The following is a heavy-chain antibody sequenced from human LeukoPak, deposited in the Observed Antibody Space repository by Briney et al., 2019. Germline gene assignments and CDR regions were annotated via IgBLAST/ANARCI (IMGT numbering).Heavy chain of an antibody. CDR3: ARKEGGQLVNTRRWFDP. Sequence: SETLSLTCTVSGYSISSGYYWGWIRQPPGKGLEWIGNGYYSGSTYYNPSLKSRVTILLDTSKNQFSLKLSSVTAADTAVYYCARKEGGQLVNTRRWFDPWGQGTLVTVSS. D-gene: IGHD6-13*01. J-gene: IGHJ5*02. CDR1: GYSISSGYY. CDR2: GYYSGST. V-gene: IGHV4-38-2*02.